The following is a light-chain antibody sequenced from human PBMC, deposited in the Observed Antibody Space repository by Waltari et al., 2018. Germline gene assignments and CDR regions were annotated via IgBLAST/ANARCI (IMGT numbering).Light chain of an antibody. CDR2: GSS. J-gene: IGLJ3*02. V-gene: IGLV1-40*01. Sequence: QSVLTQPPSVSGAPGQRVTISCTGSGSNIGAGYDVHWYQQLPRAAPKLRIYGSSTRPLGVPDRFFGSTSGTSASRAITGLQAEDEADYYCQSYDTSLSVVFGGGTKLTVL. CDR1: GSNIGAGYD. CDR3: QSYDTSLSVV.